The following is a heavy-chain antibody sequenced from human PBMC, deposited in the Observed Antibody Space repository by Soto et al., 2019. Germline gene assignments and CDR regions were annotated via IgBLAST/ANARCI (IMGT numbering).Heavy chain of an antibody. D-gene: IGHD6-6*01. V-gene: IGHV1-69*01. Sequence: QVQLVQSGAEVKKPGSSVTVSCKASGGTFSSYAISWVRQAPGQGLEWMGGIIPIFGTANYAQKFQGRVTITADESTSTAYRELSSLRSEDTAVYDCARKGDSSSEWFDPWGQGTLVTVSS. J-gene: IGHJ5*02. CDR2: IIPIFGTA. CDR3: ARKGDSSSEWFDP. CDR1: GGTFSSYA.